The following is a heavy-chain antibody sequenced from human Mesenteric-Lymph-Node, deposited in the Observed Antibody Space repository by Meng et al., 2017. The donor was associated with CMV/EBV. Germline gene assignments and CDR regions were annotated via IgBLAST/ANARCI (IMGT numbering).Heavy chain of an antibody. Sequence: KVSGYNLTELSMHWVRQAPGKGLEWMGGFDPEDGETIYAQKFQGRVTMTEDTSTDTAYMELSSLRSEDTAVYYCAALGYCTNGVCPWGQGTLVTVSS. D-gene: IGHD2-8*01. CDR1: GYNLTELS. J-gene: IGHJ5*02. CDR3: AALGYCTNGVCP. V-gene: IGHV1-24*01. CDR2: FDPEDGET.